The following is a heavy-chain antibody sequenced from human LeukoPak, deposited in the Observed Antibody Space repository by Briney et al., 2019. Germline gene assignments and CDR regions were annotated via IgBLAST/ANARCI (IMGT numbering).Heavy chain of an antibody. CDR3: ARVPRGMLGATPFFDS. D-gene: IGHD1-26*01. CDR1: GGSIVNFY. Sequence: KSSETLSLTCSVSGGSIVNFYWSWIRQPPGKGLEWIGYVYYNGSTNHNPSLKRRVTISVDTSNNQFSLRLASVTAADTGFYYCARVPRGMLGATPFFDSWGQGTLVTVSS. V-gene: IGHV4-59*01. J-gene: IGHJ4*02. CDR2: VYYNGST.